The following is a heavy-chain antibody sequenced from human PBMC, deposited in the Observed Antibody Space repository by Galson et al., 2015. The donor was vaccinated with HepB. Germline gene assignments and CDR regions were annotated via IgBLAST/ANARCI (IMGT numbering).Heavy chain of an antibody. V-gene: IGHV3-48*04. CDR2: ISSGSSTI. D-gene: IGHD4-17*01. J-gene: IGHJ4*02. Sequence: SLRLSCAASGFTFSSYSMNWVRQAPGKGLEWVSYISSGSSTIYYADSVKGRFTISRDNAKNALYLQMNSLRAEDTAVYYCARDGGGYGDSIDYWGQGTLVTVSS. CDR1: GFTFSSYS. CDR3: ARDGGGYGDSIDY.